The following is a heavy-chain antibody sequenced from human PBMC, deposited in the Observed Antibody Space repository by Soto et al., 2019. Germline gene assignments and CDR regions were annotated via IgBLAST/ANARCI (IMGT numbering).Heavy chain of an antibody. Sequence: ASVKVSCKASGGTFSSYAISWVRQAPGQGLEWMGGIIPIFGTANYAQKFQGRVTITADESTSTAYMELSSLRSEDTAVYYCARTPDIAAADYYYYYGMDVWGQGTTVTVSS. CDR1: GGTFSSYA. V-gene: IGHV1-69*13. J-gene: IGHJ6*02. CDR2: IIPIFGTA. D-gene: IGHD6-13*01. CDR3: ARTPDIAAADYYYYYGMDV.